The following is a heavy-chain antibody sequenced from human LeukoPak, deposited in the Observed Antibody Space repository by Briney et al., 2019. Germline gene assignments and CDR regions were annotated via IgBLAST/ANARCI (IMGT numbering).Heavy chain of an antibody. CDR1: GYTLTELS. CDR3: RTYYYDSSGFLLFDY. Sequence: ASVKVSCKVSGYTLTELSMHWVRQAPGKGLEWMGGFDPEDGGTIYAQKFQGRVTMTEDTSTDTAYMELSSLRSEDTAVYYCRTYYYDSSGFLLFDYWGQGTLVTVSS. CDR2: FDPEDGGT. D-gene: IGHD3-22*01. V-gene: IGHV1-24*01. J-gene: IGHJ4*02.